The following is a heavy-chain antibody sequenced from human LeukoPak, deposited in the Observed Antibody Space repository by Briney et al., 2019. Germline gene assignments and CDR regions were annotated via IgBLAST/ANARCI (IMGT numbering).Heavy chain of an antibody. D-gene: IGHD6-13*01. CDR3: AXXGYSRQEGFDY. CDR2: MNPNSGNT. V-gene: IGHV1-8*02. J-gene: IGHJ4*02. Sequence: GASVKVSCKASGYTFTSYDINWVRQATGQGLEWMGWMNPNSGNTGYAQKFQGRVTMTRNTSIRTAYMELSSLRYEETAVYYCAXXGYSRQEGFDYWGQGTLVTVSS. CDR1: GYTFTSYD.